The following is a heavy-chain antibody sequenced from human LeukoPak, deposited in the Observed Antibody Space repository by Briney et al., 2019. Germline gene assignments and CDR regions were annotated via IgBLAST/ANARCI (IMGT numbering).Heavy chain of an antibody. CDR3: ARERRARYSGYDQAQDSDYYGMDV. J-gene: IGHJ6*02. Sequence: GGSLRLSCAASGFTFSSYGMHWVRQAPGKGLEWVAVIWYDGSNKYYADSVKGRFSISRDNSKNTLYLQMNSLRAEDTAVYYCARERRARYSGYDQAQDSDYYGMDVWGQGTTVTVSS. CDR1: GFTFSSYG. D-gene: IGHD5-12*01. V-gene: IGHV3-33*01. CDR2: IWYDGSNK.